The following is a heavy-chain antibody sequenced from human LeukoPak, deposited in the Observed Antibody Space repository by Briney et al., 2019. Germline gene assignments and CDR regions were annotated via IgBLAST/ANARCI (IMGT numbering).Heavy chain of an antibody. J-gene: IGHJ5*02. CDR2: IRPNSGAT. CDR1: GYTLTNSF. Sequence: ASVTVSCRASGYTLTNSFIHLLRQAPGQGLEWMGWIRPNSGATNYAQKFQGRVTMTRDTSISTAYMDLSSLKSDDTAVYYCTRDNNRNPPYDPWGPGTLVTVSS. D-gene: IGHD2/OR15-2a*01. V-gene: IGHV1-2*02. CDR3: TRDNNRNPPYDP.